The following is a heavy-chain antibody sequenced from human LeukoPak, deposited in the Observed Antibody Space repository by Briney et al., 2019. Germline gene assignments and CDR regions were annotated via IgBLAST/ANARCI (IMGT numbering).Heavy chain of an antibody. D-gene: IGHD2-8*01. CDR1: GFTFNSYW. V-gene: IGHV3-74*01. CDR2: INSDGSGT. CDR3: ARDRLTNDAFDI. J-gene: IGHJ3*02. Sequence: GGSLRLSCAASGFTFNSYWMHWVRQAPGKGLVWVSRINSDGSGTSDADFVRGRFTISRDNSKNTLYLQMNSLRAEDTAMYYCARDRLTNDAFDIWGQGTMVTVSS.